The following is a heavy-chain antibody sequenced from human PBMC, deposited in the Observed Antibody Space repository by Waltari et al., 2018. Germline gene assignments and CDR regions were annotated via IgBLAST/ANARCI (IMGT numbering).Heavy chain of an antibody. Sequence: EEQLVESGGGLVQPGDSLRLSCAASGFTFRSFWMNWVRHAPGKGPLWVSRISTDASDTTYADSVKGRFTISRDNARNTLYLQMNRLRAEDTAVYFCARVSRRTYRSPVPGRHYYYGMDVWGQGTTVTVSS. CDR3: ARVSRRTYRSPVPGRHYYYGMDV. CDR1: GFTFRSFW. CDR2: ISTDASDT. D-gene: IGHD1-1*01. V-gene: IGHV3-74*03. J-gene: IGHJ6*02.